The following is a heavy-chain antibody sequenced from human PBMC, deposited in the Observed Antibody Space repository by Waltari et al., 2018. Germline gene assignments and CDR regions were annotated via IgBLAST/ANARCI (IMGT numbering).Heavy chain of an antibody. J-gene: IGHJ4*02. CDR3: AKKIGGSSCFDY. CDR2: ISSSSSYI. D-gene: IGHD6-13*01. CDR1: GFTFSSYS. V-gene: IGHV3-21*04. Sequence: EVQLVESGGGLVKPGGSLRLSCAASGFTFSSYSMNWVRQAPGKGLEWVSSISSSSSYIYYADSVKGRFTISRDNAKNSLYLQMNSLRAEDTAVYYCAKKIGGSSCFDYWGQGTLVTVSS.